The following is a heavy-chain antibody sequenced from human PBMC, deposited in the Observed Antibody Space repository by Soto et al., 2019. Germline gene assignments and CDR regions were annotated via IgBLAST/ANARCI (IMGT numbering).Heavy chain of an antibody. D-gene: IGHD6-13*01. Sequence: PSETVSLTCTVSGGSISSGGYYWSWIRQHPGKGLEWIGYIYYSGSTYYNPSLKSRVTISVDTSKNQFSLKLSSVTAADTAVYYCARGARIAPDYWGQGTLVTVS. V-gene: IGHV4-31*03. CDR1: GGSISSGGYY. CDR2: IYYSGST. J-gene: IGHJ4*02. CDR3: ARGARIAPDY.